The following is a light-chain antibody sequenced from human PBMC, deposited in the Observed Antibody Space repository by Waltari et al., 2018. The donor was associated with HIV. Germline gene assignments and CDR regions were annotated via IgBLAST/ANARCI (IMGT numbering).Light chain of an antibody. Sequence: QSALTQPASVSGSPGQSITISCTGTSSAIGGSNYVSWYQQHPGKAPKLMIFDASNRPSGISNRFSGSKSCNTASLTISGLQADDEAHYFCSSFSITSTLVVFGGGTKLTVL. V-gene: IGLV2-14*03. CDR3: SSFSITSTLVV. CDR2: DAS. J-gene: IGLJ2*01. CDR1: SSAIGGSNY.